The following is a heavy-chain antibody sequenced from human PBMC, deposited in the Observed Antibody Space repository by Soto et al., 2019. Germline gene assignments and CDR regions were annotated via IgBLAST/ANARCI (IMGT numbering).Heavy chain of an antibody. CDR3: ARDVGLDADDFFAY. CDR2: IRGDGGQT. J-gene: IGHJ4*02. V-gene: IGHV3-23*01. CDR1: GFPFTSYG. Sequence: VQLFASGGGSARPGGSLRLSCTASGFPFTSYGMGWVRQAPGKGLQWVATIRGDGGQTHYTDSVKGRFSISRDNSNNTVYLQMDSLRAEDTAMYFCARDVGLDADDFFAYWGQGTQVTVSS. D-gene: IGHD2-15*01.